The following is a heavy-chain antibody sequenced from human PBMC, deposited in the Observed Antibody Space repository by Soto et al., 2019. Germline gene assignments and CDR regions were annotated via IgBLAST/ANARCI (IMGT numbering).Heavy chain of an antibody. Sequence: EVQLLESGGDLIQPGGSLRLSCAASGFTFSSYAMSWVRQAPRKGLEWVSGISNSGSGTYYADSVKGRFTISRDNSKNTLYLQMNSLRAEDTAIYYCVKDFHYDFWSSFYGEGDWGQGTLVTVSS. CDR2: ISNSGSGT. CDR3: VKDFHYDFWSSFYGEGD. CDR1: GFTFSSYA. V-gene: IGHV3-23*01. J-gene: IGHJ4*02. D-gene: IGHD3-3*01.